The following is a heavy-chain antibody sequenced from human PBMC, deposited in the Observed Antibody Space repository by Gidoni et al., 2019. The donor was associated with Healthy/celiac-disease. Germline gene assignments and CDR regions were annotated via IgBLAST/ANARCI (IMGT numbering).Heavy chain of an antibody. Sequence: QVQLQESGPGLVKPSGTLALTCAVYGGSISSSNWWSWVRQPPGKGLAWIGEIYPSGSTNYTPSLKSRVTISVDKSKNQFSLKLSSVTAADTAVYYCASASTNGVPGRYGMAVWGQGTTVTVSS. D-gene: IGHD2-8*01. CDR2: IYPSGST. CDR3: ASASTNGVPGRYGMAV. V-gene: IGHV4-4*02. J-gene: IGHJ6*02. CDR1: GGSISSSNW.